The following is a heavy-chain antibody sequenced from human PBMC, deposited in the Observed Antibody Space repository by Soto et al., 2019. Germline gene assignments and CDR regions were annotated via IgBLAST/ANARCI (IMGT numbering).Heavy chain of an antibody. CDR1: GFTFTTNW. D-gene: IGHD3-9*01. J-gene: IGHJ5*02. Sequence: GESLKISCKGSGFTFTTNWIAWVRQMPGKGLEYMGIIYPGDSDTRYSPSFQGQVTISADKSISTAYLQWSSLKASDTAIYYCARLLSPTLPLQSWGQGSLVTVSS. CDR2: IYPGDSDT. CDR3: ARLLSPTLPLQS. V-gene: IGHV5-51*01.